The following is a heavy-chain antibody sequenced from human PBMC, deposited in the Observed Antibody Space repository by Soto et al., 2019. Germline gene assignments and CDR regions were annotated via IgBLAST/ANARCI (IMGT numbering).Heavy chain of an antibody. CDR2: IYNSGTT. CDR1: GVSISNYY. Sequence: PSETLSLTCTVSGVSISNYYWSWIRQPPGKGLEWIGYIYNSGTTKYNPSLKRRVTISVDTSKNQFSLTLSPVTAADRAVYYCARAKTTMILPENSWGEGTQVTVPP. D-gene: IGHD3-22*01. J-gene: IGHJ4*02. CDR3: ARAKTTMILPENS. V-gene: IGHV4-59*01.